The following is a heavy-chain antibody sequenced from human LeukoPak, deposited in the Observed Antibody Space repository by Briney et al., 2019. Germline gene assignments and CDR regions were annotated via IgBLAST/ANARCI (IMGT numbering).Heavy chain of an antibody. J-gene: IGHJ6*03. CDR1: EFTFSNYW. CDR3: AGCSTVTTYYYSYYMDI. CDR2: IKQDGSGT. Sequence: GGSLRLSCAASEFTFSNYWMSWVRLAPGKGMEWVANIKQDGSGTYYVDSVKGRFTISRDNAKNSLYLQMNSLRAEDTAVYYCAGCSTVTTYYYSYYMDIWRKGTTVTVSS. V-gene: IGHV3-7*01. D-gene: IGHD4-17*01.